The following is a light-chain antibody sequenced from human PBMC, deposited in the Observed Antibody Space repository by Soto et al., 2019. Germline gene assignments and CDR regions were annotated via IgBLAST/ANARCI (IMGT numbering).Light chain of an antibody. CDR1: QSVLYSSNNKNY. J-gene: IGKJ2*01. CDR3: KKYYSTPMYT. V-gene: IGKV4-1*01. Sequence: DIVMTQSPDSLAVSLGERATINCKSSQSVLYSSNNKNYLAWYQQKPGQPPKLLIYWASTRESGVPDRFSGSGSGTYSTLTISSLQAEDVAVYYCKKYYSTPMYTFVQGTKLKIK. CDR2: WAS.